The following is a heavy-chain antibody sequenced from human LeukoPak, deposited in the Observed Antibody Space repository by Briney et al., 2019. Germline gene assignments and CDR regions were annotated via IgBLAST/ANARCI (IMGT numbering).Heavy chain of an antibody. CDR3: ARHAVTTFRSRTYNRSYLVV. D-gene: IGHD4-17*01. CDR2: INQDGSEK. CDR1: GFIFSSYW. Sequence: GGSLRLYCAASGFIFSSYWMSWVRQAPGKEPEWVANINQDGSEKYYVDSVKGRFTISRDNAKNSLDLQVNSLRAEDTAVYYCARHAVTTFRSRTYNRSYLVVWGKGTTVTVSS. V-gene: IGHV3-7*01. J-gene: IGHJ6*03.